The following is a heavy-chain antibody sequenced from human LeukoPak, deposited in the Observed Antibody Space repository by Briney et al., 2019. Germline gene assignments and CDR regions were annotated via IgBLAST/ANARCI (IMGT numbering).Heavy chain of an antibody. CDR1: GVSISTYY. CDR2: FSYSGSP. Sequence: PSEDLSLNCSVSGVSISTYYWIWIRQPPAKGLEWMRFFSYSGSPKYNPSLKSRVTMSVDTSKNQFSPKLRSVTGADTAVYCCARMYWGTSYYFDYWGQGTLVTVSS. CDR3: ARMYWGTSYYFDY. D-gene: IGHD3-16*01. J-gene: IGHJ4*02. V-gene: IGHV4-59*01.